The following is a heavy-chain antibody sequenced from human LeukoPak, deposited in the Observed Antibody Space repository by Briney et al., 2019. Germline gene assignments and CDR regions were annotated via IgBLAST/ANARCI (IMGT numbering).Heavy chain of an antibody. CDR2: ISGSGGST. CDR3: AKTKSGSGWYRHYFDY. CDR1: GFTFSSYA. Sequence: PGGSLRLSCAASGFTFSSYAMSWVRQAPGKGLEWVSAISGSGGSTYYADSVKGRFTISRDNSKNTLYLQMNGLRAEDTAVYYCAKTKSGSGWYRHYFDYWGQGTLVTVSS. J-gene: IGHJ4*02. V-gene: IGHV3-23*01. D-gene: IGHD6-19*01.